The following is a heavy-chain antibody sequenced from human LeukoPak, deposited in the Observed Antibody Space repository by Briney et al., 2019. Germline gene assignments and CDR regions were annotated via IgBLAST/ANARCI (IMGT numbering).Heavy chain of an antibody. CDR1: KFTFSNAW. V-gene: IGHV3-15*01. CDR3: TTDDTISITMVRGVIITSPDY. Sequence: GGSLRLSCAASKFTFSNAWMSWVRQAPGKGLEWVGRIYSKTDGGTIDYAAPVKDRFTISRDDSKNTLYLQMNSLKTEDTAVYYCTTDDTISITMVRGVIITSPDYWGQGTLVTVSS. D-gene: IGHD3-10*01. CDR2: IYSKTDGGTI. J-gene: IGHJ4*02.